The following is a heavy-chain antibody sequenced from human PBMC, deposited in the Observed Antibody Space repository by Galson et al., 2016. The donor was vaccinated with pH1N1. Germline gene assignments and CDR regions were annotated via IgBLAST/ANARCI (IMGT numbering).Heavy chain of an antibody. CDR1: GGTFTSYD. CDR2: IMPIFGTG. J-gene: IGHJ4*02. CDR3: AINLGNSSYNYFFDS. Sequence: SVKVSCKAAGGTFTSYDSGWVRQAPGLGLEGVGGIMPIFGTGTYAQKSQVRVTITADASTSTSYIALNSLTSADTAIYYCAINLGNSSYNYFFDSWGQGTLIAVTS. D-gene: IGHD5-24*01. V-gene: IGHV1-69*13.